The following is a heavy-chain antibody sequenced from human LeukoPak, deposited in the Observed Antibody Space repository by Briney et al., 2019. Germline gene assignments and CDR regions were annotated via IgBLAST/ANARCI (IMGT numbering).Heavy chain of an antibody. D-gene: IGHD3-22*01. V-gene: IGHV3-23*01. J-gene: IGHJ4*02. Sequence: GGSLRLSCAVSGITLSNYGMSWVRQAPGKGLEWVAGISDSGGSTNYADCVKGRFTISRDNPKNTLYLQMNSLRAEDTAVYFCAKRGVVIRVILVGFHKEAYYFDSWGQGALVTVSS. CDR3: AKRGVVIRVILVGFHKEAYYFDS. CDR2: ISDSGGST. CDR1: GITLSNYG.